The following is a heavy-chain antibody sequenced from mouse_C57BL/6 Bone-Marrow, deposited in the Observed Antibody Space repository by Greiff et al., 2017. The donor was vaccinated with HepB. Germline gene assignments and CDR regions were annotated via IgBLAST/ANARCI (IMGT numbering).Heavy chain of an antibody. J-gene: IGHJ1*03. CDR1: GFTFSSYA. V-gene: IGHV5-4*01. CDR2: ISDGGSYT. Sequence: VQLVESGGGLVKPGGSLKLSCAASGFTFSSYAMSWVRQTPEKRLEWVATISDGGSYTYYPDNVKGRFTISRDNAKNNLYLQMSHLKSEDTAMYYCARAPPPYYGSSYWYFDVWGTGTTVTVSS. CDR3: ARAPPPYYGSSYWYFDV. D-gene: IGHD1-1*01.